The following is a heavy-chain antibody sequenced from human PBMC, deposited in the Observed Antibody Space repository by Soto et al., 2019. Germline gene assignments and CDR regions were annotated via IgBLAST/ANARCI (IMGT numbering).Heavy chain of an antibody. CDR1: GFTFSSYA. J-gene: IGHJ6*02. CDR3: AKDRFPYYDILTGYHHQGYYYGMDV. V-gene: IGHV3-23*01. CDR2: ISGSGGST. Sequence: PLGVLRLSCAASGFTFSSYAMSWVRQAPGKGLEWVSAISGSGGSTYYADSVKGRFTISRDNSKNTLYLQMNSLRAEDTAVYYCAKDRFPYYDILTGYHHQGYYYGMDVWGQGTTVTVSS. D-gene: IGHD3-9*01.